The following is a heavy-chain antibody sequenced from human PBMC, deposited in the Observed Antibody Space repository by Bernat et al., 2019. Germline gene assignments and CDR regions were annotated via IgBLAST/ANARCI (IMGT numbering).Heavy chain of an antibody. CDR3: GRDFGVAANDF. CDR1: GYTFTGYY. J-gene: IGHJ4*02. V-gene: IGHV1-2*06. Sequence: QVQLVQSGAEVQKPGASVKVSCKASGYTFTGYYMHWARQAPGQGLEWMGRIDPNNGGTNYAQKFPGRVTMTSDTSISTAYMELSSLGSDDTAMYYCGRDFGVAANDFWGQGTLVTVSS. D-gene: IGHD6-13*01. CDR2: IDPNNGGT.